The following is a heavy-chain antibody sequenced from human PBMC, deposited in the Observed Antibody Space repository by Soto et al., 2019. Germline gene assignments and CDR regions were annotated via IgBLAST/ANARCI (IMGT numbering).Heavy chain of an antibody. CDR2: ITPMFGTA. J-gene: IGHJ4*02. CDR3: ARMFSGDYTFFFAY. CDR1: GGTFSRYA. V-gene: IGHV1-69*12. Sequence: QVQLVQSGAEVKKPGSSVKVSCKASGGTFSRYAISWVRQAPGQGLEWMGGITPMFGTANYAQQFQGRVTVTADESTTTAYMELSSLRSEDTAVYYCARMFSGDYTFFFAYWGQGTLVTVSS. D-gene: IGHD4-17*01.